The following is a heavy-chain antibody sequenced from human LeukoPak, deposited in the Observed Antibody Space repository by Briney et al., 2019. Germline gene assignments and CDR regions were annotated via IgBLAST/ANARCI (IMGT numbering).Heavy chain of an antibody. J-gene: IGHJ6*03. CDR2: INPNSGGT. CDR1: GYTFTDYY. V-gene: IGHV1-2*02. CDR3: ARDRNGRFLTGYYMGYYMDV. Sequence: ASVKVSCKASGYTFTDYYMHWVRQAPGQGLEWMGWINPNSGGTNYAQKFQGRVTMTRDTSISTAYMELSRLRSDDTAVYYCARDRNGRFLTGYYMGYYMDVWGKGTTVTVSS. D-gene: IGHD3-9*01.